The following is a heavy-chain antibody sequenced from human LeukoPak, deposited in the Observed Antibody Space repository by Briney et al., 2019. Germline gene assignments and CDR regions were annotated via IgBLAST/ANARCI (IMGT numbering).Heavy chain of an antibody. J-gene: IGHJ4*02. CDR2: FDPEDGET. D-gene: IGHD6-19*01. CDR3: ATIERGIAVAEVDY. Sequence: GASVKVSCKVSGYTLTELSMHWVRQAPGKGLEWMGGFDPEDGETIYAQKFQGRVTMTGDTSTDTAYMELSSLRSEDTAVYYCATIERGIAVAEVDYWGQGTLVTVSS. CDR1: GYTLTELS. V-gene: IGHV1-24*01.